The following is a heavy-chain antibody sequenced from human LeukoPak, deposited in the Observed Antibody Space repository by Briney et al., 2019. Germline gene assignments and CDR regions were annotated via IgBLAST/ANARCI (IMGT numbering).Heavy chain of an antibody. CDR1: GSSFSNYW. Sequence: PGASLKISCKASGSSFSNYWIGWVRQLPGKGLEWMGIIYPGDSDTRYSPSFQGQVTISADKSITTGYLQWSSLKASDTAMYYCARAPTSVSNPYYFDYWGQGALVTVSS. CDR2: IYPGDSDT. CDR3: ARAPTSVSNPYYFDY. J-gene: IGHJ4*02. V-gene: IGHV5-51*01. D-gene: IGHD4-11*01.